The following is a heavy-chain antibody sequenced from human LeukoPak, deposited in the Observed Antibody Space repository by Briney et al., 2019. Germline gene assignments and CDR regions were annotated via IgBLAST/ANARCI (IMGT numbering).Heavy chain of an antibody. J-gene: IGHJ4*02. Sequence: HPGGSLRLSCAASGFTFNDYAMYWVRKPPGKGLEWVSGISWNSGSIGYADSVKGRFTISRDNAKNSLYLQMNSLRAEDTALYYCAKDSKILGSGSYYDHWGQGTLVTVSS. CDR1: GFTFNDYA. CDR3: AKDSKILGSGSYYDH. V-gene: IGHV3-9*01. CDR2: ISWNSGSI. D-gene: IGHD3-10*01.